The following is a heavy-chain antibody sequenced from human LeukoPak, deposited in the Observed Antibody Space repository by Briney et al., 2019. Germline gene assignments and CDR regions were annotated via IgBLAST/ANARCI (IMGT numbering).Heavy chain of an antibody. J-gene: IGHJ6*02. V-gene: IGHV4-59*01. D-gene: IGHD3-9*01. CDR3: ARDGLYYDILTGYQHYGMDV. Sequence: SETLSLTCTVSGGSISSYYWSWIRQPPGKGLEWIWYIYYSGSTNYNPSPKSRVTISVDTCKNQFSLKLSSVTAADTAVYYCARDGLYYDILTGYQHYGMDVWGQGTTVTVSS. CDR1: GGSISSYY. CDR2: IYYSGST.